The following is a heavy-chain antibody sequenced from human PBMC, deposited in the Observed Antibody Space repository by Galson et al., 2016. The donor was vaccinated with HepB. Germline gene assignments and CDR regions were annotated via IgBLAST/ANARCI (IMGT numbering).Heavy chain of an antibody. CDR2: ISYDGNKE. CDR3: AKVFEVVVTEGMDV. V-gene: IGHV3-30*18. D-gene: IGHD2-21*02. CDR1: GFTFSLYG. J-gene: IGHJ6*02. Sequence: SLRLSCAASGFTFSLYGMHWVRQAPGKGLEWVAVISYDGNKESYADAVKGRFTISRDNSKNTVLLHMNGLSAEDTAVYYCAKVFEVVVTEGMDVWGQGTTVTVSS.